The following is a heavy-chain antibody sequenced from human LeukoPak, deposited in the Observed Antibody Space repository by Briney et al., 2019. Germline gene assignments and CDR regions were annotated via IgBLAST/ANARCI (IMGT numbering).Heavy chain of an antibody. V-gene: IGHV3-23*01. D-gene: IGHD1-26*01. Sequence: GGSLRLSCAASGFPFDNYAMNWVRQAPGKGQEWVSSISESGHETHYADSVKGRFTISRDNSQNTLFLQMNSLRPEDTALYYCAKQWVDCWGQGTLVTVSS. J-gene: IGHJ4*02. CDR2: ISESGHET. CDR3: AKQWVDC. CDR1: GFPFDNYA.